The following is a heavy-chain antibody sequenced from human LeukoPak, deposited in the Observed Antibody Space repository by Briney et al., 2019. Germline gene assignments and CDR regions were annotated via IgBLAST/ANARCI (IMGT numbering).Heavy chain of an antibody. V-gene: IGHV1-69*13. D-gene: IGHD3-10*01. CDR3: AAEWYYYGSGSDYYYYGMDV. CDR2: IIPIFGTA. J-gene: IGHJ6*04. Sequence: GASAEVSCKASGGTFSSYAISWVRQAPGQGLEWMGGIIPIFGTANYAQKFQGRVTITADESTSTAYMELSSLRSEDTAVYYCAAEWYYYGSGSDYYYYGMDVWGKGTTVTVSS. CDR1: GGTFSSYA.